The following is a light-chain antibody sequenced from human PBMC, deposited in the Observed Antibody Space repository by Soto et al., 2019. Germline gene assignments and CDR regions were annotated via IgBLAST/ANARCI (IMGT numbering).Light chain of an antibody. CDR2: KAS. J-gene: IGKJ2*01. CDR3: QQYSSDLYT. CDR1: QDVSQW. V-gene: IGKV1-5*03. Sequence: DIHMTQSPSTLSASVGDRITITCRASQDVSQWLAWYQHKPGKAPKLLIYKASTLESGVPSRFSGRGSGTEFTLTITNLQPDDFATYYCQQYSSDLYTFGQGTKVDIK.